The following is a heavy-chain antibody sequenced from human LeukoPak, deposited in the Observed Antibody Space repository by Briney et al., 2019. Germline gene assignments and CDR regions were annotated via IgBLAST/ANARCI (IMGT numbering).Heavy chain of an antibody. J-gene: IGHJ4*02. CDR1: GFTFSTYN. CDR3: ARDKEWDYDFWVDY. Sequence: GRSLRLSCAASGFTFSTYNMNWVRQAPGKGLEWISFISTTSATIYYADSVKGRFTVSRDNAKNSLYLQMDSLRDEDTAVYYCARDKEWDYDFWVDYWGQGTLVTVSS. CDR2: ISTTSATI. D-gene: IGHD3-3*01. V-gene: IGHV3-48*02.